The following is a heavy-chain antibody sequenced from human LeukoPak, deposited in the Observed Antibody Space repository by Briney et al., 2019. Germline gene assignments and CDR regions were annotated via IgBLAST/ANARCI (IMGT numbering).Heavy chain of an antibody. CDR2: TYPGDSDT. Sequence: GEFMKVSWKGSGYSFTNYWIGWVRQMPGKGLEFMGITYPGDSDTRYSTSFQGQVTISADKSISTAYLQWSSLKAADTAVYYCARHETGPYFDYWGQGTLVTVS. CDR1: GYSFTNYW. D-gene: IGHD1-1*01. CDR3: ARHETGPYFDY. V-gene: IGHV5-51*01. J-gene: IGHJ4*02.